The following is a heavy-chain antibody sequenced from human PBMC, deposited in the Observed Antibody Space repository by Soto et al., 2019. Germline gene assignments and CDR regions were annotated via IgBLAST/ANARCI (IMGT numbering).Heavy chain of an antibody. CDR3: ARGAYYVDIVATNAFDI. CDR1: GGSISSYY. D-gene: IGHD5-12*01. CDR2: IYTSGST. Sequence: SETLSLTCTVSGGSISSYYWSWIRQPAGKGLEWIGRIYTSGSTNYNPSLKSRVTMSVDTSKNQFSLKLSSVTAADTAVYYRARGAYYVDIVATNAFDIWGQGTMVTVSS. V-gene: IGHV4-4*07. J-gene: IGHJ3*02.